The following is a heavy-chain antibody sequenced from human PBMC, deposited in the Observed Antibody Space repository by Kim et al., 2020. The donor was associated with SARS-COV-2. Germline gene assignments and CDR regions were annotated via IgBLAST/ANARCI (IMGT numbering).Heavy chain of an antibody. CDR1: GFTFSSYW. J-gene: IGHJ6*02. Sequence: GGSLRLSCAASGFTFSSYWMHWVRQAPGKGLVWVSRINSDGSSTSYADSVKGRFTISRDNAKNTLYLQMNSLRAEDTAVYYCARDLLAAAGPSGLYYYYGMDVWGQGTTVTVSS. CDR2: INSDGSST. V-gene: IGHV3-74*01. D-gene: IGHD6-13*01. CDR3: ARDLLAAAGPSGLYYYYGMDV.